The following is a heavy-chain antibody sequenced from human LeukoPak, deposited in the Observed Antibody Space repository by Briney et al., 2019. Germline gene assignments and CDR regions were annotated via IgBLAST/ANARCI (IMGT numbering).Heavy chain of an antibody. Sequence: SQTLSLTCTVSGGSTSSGSYYWSWIRQPAGKGLEWIGRIYASGSTNYNPSLKSRVTISVDTSKNQFSLKLSSVTAADTAVYYCARYCSSTSCYIDYWGQGTLVTVSS. J-gene: IGHJ4*02. CDR2: IYASGST. CDR1: GGSTSSGSYY. CDR3: ARYCSSTSCYIDY. V-gene: IGHV4-61*02. D-gene: IGHD2-2*02.